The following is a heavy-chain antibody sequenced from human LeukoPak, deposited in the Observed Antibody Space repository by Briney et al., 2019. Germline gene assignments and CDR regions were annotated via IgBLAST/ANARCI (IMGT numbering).Heavy chain of an antibody. CDR3: ARGGTVKRSYYYGMDV. J-gene: IGHJ6*02. D-gene: IGHD4-11*01. Sequence: PGGSLRLSCAASGFTFSSYGMHWVRQAPGKGLEWVAVISYDGSNKYYADSVKGRFTISRDNSKNTLYLQMNSLRAEDTAVYYCARGGTVKRSYYYGMDVWGQGTTVTVSS. V-gene: IGHV3-30*03. CDR2: ISYDGSNK. CDR1: GFTFSSYG.